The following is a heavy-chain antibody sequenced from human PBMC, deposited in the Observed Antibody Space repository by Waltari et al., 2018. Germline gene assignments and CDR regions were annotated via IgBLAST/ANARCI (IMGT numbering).Heavy chain of an antibody. D-gene: IGHD3-10*01. J-gene: IGHJ5*01. CDR3: AKPARGVIEDWFDS. CDR2: VSGTGGLK. V-gene: IGHV3-23*01. CDR1: GFTFSSFA. Sequence: EVQLLQSGGGLVQPGGSLKLSCVASGFTFSSFAMGWVRQAPGKGLEWASGVSGTGGLKYYADSVKGRFTISRDNAKNTVYLEISSLRADDTAVYYCAKPARGVIEDWFDSWGQGSLVSVSS.